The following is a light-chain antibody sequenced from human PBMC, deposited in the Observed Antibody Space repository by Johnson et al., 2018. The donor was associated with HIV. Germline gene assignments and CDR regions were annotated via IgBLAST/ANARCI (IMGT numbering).Light chain of an antibody. CDR1: TSNIGNNY. Sequence: QSMLTQPPSVSAAPGQKVTISCSGSTSNIGNNYVSWYQHLPGTAPKLLICENNKRPSGIPDRFSGSKSGTSATLGITGLQPGDEADYYCGTWDSGLSAGGVFGTGTKVTVL. V-gene: IGLV1-51*02. J-gene: IGLJ1*01. CDR2: ENN. CDR3: GTWDSGLSAGGV.